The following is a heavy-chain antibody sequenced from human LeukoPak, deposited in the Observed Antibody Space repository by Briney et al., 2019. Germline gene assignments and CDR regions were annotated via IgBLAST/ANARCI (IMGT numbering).Heavy chain of an antibody. Sequence: GGSLRLSCAASGFTFSSYEMNWVRQAPGKGLEWVSYISSSAGTIYYADSVKGRFTISRDNAKNSLYLQMNSLRAEDTAVYYCTRNEQWLVQFHFDHWGQGTLVTVSS. CDR1: GFTFSSYE. CDR3: TRNEQWLVQFHFDH. J-gene: IGHJ4*02. CDR2: ISSSAGTI. V-gene: IGHV3-48*03. D-gene: IGHD6-19*01.